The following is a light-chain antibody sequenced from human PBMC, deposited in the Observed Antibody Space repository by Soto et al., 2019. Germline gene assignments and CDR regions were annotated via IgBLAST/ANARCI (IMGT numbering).Light chain of an antibody. CDR2: GAS. CDR3: QQYGSSFWT. V-gene: IGKV3-20*01. Sequence: EIVLTQSPGTLSLSPGERATLSCRASHSVSSSYLAWYQQKPGQAPRLLIYGASSRATGIPDRFSGSGSGTDFTLTISRLEPDDFAVYYCQQYGSSFWTFGQGTKVEIK. CDR1: HSVSSSY. J-gene: IGKJ1*01.